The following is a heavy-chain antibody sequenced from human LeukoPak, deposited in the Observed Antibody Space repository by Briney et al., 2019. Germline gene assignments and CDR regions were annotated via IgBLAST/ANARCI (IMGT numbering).Heavy chain of an antibody. CDR1: GFTFSDYW. CDR2: INWNGGST. V-gene: IGHV3-20*01. D-gene: IGHD3-10*01. J-gene: IGHJ5*02. CDR3: ARDEVVRGVNWFDP. Sequence: PGGSLRLSCAASGFTFSDYWMTWVRQAPGKGLEWVSGINWNGGSTGYADSVKGRFTISRDNAKNSLYLQMNSLRAEDTALYHCARDEVVRGVNWFDPWGQGTLVTVSS.